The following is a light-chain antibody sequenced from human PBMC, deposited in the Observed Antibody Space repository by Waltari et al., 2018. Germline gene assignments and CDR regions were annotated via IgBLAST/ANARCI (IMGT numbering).Light chain of an antibody. Sequence: DVVMTQSPLSLPVTLGQPASISCKSSQSLVHSDGNTYLAWFHQRPGQSPRRLIYKVSNRESGVPDRISASGSGTDFTLKISRVEAEDVGGDYCMQGTHWPLTFGGGTKVEIK. CDR1: QSLVHSDGNTY. V-gene: IGKV2-30*02. CDR3: MQGTHWPLT. J-gene: IGKJ4*01. CDR2: KVS.